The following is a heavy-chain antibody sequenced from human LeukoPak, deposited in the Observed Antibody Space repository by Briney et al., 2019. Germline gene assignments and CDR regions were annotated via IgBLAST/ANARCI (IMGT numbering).Heavy chain of an antibody. D-gene: IGHD3-10*01. CDR2: SYTSGST. CDR3: ARTTMVRGTYYMAV. J-gene: IGHJ6*03. V-gene: IGHV4-4*07. CDR1: GGSISSYY. Sequence: SETLSLTCTVSGGSISSYYWSWIRQPAGKGLEWIGRSYTSGSTSYNPSLKSRVTISVDTSKNQFSLTLSSVTAADTAVYYCARTTMVRGTYYMAVWDKGTTVTISS.